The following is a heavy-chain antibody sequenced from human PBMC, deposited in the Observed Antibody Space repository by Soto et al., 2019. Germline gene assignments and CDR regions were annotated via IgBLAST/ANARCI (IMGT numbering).Heavy chain of an antibody. Sequence: GGSLRLSCAASGFTFSSYWMSWVRQAPGKGLEWVSYISSGSSYIYYADSVKGRFTISRDNAKNSLYLQMNSLRAEDTAVYYCARDYYYDSSGYYAGFDYWGQGTLVTVSS. CDR2: ISSGSSYI. D-gene: IGHD3-22*01. V-gene: IGHV3-21*01. CDR3: ARDYYYDSSGYYAGFDY. CDR1: GFTFSSYW. J-gene: IGHJ4*02.